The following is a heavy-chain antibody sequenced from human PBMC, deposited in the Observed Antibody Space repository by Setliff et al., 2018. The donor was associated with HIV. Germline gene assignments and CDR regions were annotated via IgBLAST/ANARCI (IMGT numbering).Heavy chain of an antibody. CDR2: INPRSGST. V-gene: IGHV1-46*01. CDR1: GYTFTDNY. Sequence: ASVKVSCKASGYTFTDNYLHWVRQAPGQGLEWMGFINPRSGSTTYSQKFQGRVTMTMDTSTNTVYMDLSSLGSDDTAVYYCARDRPHNWFDPWGQGTLVTVSS. CDR3: ARDRPHNWFDP. J-gene: IGHJ5*02.